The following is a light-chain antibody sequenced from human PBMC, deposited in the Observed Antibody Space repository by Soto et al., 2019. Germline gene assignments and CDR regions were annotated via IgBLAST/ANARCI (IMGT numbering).Light chain of an antibody. J-gene: IGKJ4*01. CDR2: AAS. CDR3: QQSYSTVLT. V-gene: IGKV1-39*01. CDR1: QSISSY. Sequence: DIQMTQSPSSLSASVGDRVTITCRASQSISSYLNWYQQKPGKAPKLLIYAASSLQSGVPSRFSGSGAGTDFTITISSLQPEDCATYYCQQSYSTVLTFGGGTKVEIK.